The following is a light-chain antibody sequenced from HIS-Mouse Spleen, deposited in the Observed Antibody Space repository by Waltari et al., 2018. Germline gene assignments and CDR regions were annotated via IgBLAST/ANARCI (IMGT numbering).Light chain of an antibody. CDR3: YSTDSSGNHRV. Sequence: SYELTQPPSVSVSPGQTARITCSGDALPKKYAYWYQHKSGQAPVLVIYEDSKRPSGIYERFSGSSSGTMATLTISGAQVEDEADYYCYSTDSSGNHRVFGGGTKLTVL. J-gene: IGLJ2*01. V-gene: IGLV3-10*01. CDR1: ALPKKY. CDR2: EDS.